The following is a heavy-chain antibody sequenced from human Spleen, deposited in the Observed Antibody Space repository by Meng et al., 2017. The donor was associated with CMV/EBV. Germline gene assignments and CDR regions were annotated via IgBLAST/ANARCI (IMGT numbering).Heavy chain of an antibody. D-gene: IGHD2-2*01. CDR1: GFNFSDYY. V-gene: IGHV3-30-3*01. CDR3: ARSIIVLPAALFDY. Sequence: GGSLRLSCAASGFNFSDYYMTWVHQAPGKGLEWVAVISYDGSNKYYADSVKGRFTIIRDNPKNTLFLQMSSLSVEDAAVYYCARSIIVLPAALFDYWGQGTLVTVSS. J-gene: IGHJ4*02. CDR2: ISYDGSNK.